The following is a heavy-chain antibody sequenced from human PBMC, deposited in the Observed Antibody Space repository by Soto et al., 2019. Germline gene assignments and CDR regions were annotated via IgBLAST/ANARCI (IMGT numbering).Heavy chain of an antibody. CDR2: ISGSGGST. CDR1: GFTFSSYA. D-gene: IGHD3-3*01. Sequence: PGGSLRLSCAASGFTFSSYAMSWVRQAPGKGLEWVSAISGSGGSTYYADSVKGRFTISRDNSKNTLYLQMNSLRAEDTAVYYCARLYYDFWSGPPRHYYYYYGMDVWGQGTTVTVSS. CDR3: ARLYYDFWSGPPRHYYYYYGMDV. J-gene: IGHJ6*02. V-gene: IGHV3-23*01.